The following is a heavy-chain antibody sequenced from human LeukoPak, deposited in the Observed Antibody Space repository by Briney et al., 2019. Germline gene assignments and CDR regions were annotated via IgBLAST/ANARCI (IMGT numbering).Heavy chain of an antibody. CDR3: AKDFDYGDYSGY. V-gene: IGHV3-30*18. CDR2: ISYDGSNK. Sequence: GRSLRLSCAASGFTFSSYGMHWVRQAPGKGLEWVAVISYDGSNKYYADSVKGRFTISRDNSKNTLYLQMNSLRAEDTAVYYCAKDFDYGDYSGYWGQGTLVTVSS. CDR1: GFTFSSYG. D-gene: IGHD4-17*01. J-gene: IGHJ4*02.